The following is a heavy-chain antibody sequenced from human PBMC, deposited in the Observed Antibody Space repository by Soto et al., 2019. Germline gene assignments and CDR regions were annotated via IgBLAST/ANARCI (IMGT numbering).Heavy chain of an antibody. CDR1: GFTFTSSA. J-gene: IGHJ4*02. V-gene: IGHV1-58*01. D-gene: IGHD3-22*01. CDR3: AAREYYDSSGYYSGPPPFDY. CDR2: IVVGSGHT. Sequence: SVKVSCKASGFTFTSSAVQWVRQARGQRLEWIGWIVVGSGHTNYAQKFQERVTITRDMSTSTAYMDLSSLRSEDTAVYYCAAREYYDSSGYYSGPPPFDYWGQGTLVTVSS.